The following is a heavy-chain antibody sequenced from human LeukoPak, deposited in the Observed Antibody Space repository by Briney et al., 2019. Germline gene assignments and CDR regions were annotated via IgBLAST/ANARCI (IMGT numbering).Heavy chain of an antibody. CDR1: GSIFSTYA. J-gene: IGHJ4*02. Sequence: GGSLRLSCAASGSIFSTYAMSWVRQAPGKGLEWVSAISGSGGSTYYADSVKGRFTISRDNSKNTLYLQMNSLRAADTAVYYCAKAPQGYYDSGAYYYWGQGTLVTVSS. V-gene: IGHV3-23*01. CDR3: AKAPQGYYDSGAYYY. CDR2: ISGSGGST. D-gene: IGHD3-22*01.